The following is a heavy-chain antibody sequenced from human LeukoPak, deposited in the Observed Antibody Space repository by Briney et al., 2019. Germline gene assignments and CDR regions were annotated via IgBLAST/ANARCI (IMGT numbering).Heavy chain of an antibody. CDR1: GGTFSSYT. CDR3: ARDCSSTSCYPGFDP. Sequence: SVKVSCKASGGTFSSYTISWVRQTPGQGLEWMGRIIPILGIANYAQKFQGRVTITADKSTSTAYMELSSLRSEDTAVYYCARDCSSTSCYPGFDPWGQGTLVTVSS. J-gene: IGHJ5*02. CDR2: IIPILGIA. V-gene: IGHV1-69*04. D-gene: IGHD2-2*01.